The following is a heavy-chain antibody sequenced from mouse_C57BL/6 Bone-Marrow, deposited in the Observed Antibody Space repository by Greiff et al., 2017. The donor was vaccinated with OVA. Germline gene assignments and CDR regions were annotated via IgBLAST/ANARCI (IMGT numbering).Heavy chain of an antibody. D-gene: IGHD2-4*01. Sequence: QVQLQQPGAELVMPGASVKLSCKASGYTFPSYWMHWVKQRPGQGLEWIGEIDPSDSYTNYNQKFKGKSTLTVDKSSSTAYMQLSSLTSEDSAVYYCARDIDDYDPASYAMDYWGKGTSVTVSS. CDR1: GYTFPSYW. CDR3: ARDIDDYDPASYAMDY. J-gene: IGHJ4*01. V-gene: IGHV1-69*01. CDR2: IDPSDSYT.